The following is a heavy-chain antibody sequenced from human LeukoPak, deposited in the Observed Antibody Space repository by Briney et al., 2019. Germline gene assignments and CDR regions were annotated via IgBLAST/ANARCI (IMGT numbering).Heavy chain of an antibody. J-gene: IGHJ4*02. D-gene: IGHD3-10*01. CDR2: ISSSSSAI. V-gene: IGHV3-48*03. Sequence: GGSLRLSRAASGFRFSLYEMNWARQAPGKGLEWVAYISSSSSAIYYADSVKGRFTISRDNAKNSLYLQMNSLRAEDTAIYYCATQAGYYDSGISDHWGQGTLVTVSS. CDR1: GFRFSLYE. CDR3: ATQAGYYDSGISDH.